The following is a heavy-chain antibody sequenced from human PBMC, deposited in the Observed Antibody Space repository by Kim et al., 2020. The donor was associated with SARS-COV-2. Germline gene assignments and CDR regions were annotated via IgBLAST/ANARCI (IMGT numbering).Heavy chain of an antibody. CDR2: INHSGST. J-gene: IGHJ4*02. CDR1: GGSFSGYY. D-gene: IGHD6-19*01. Sequence: SETLSLTCAVYGGSFSGYYWSWIRQPPGKGLEWIGEINHSGSTNYNPSLKSRVTISVDTSKNQFSLKLSSVTAADTAVYYCARVKQLVKGAVAGTRETSEFDYWGQGTLVTVSS. CDR3: ARVKQLVKGAVAGTRETSEFDY. V-gene: IGHV4-34*01.